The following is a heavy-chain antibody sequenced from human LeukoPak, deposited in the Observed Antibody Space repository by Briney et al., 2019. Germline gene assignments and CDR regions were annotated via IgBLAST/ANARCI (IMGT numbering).Heavy chain of an antibody. Sequence: ASVKVSCKASAYTFTDYYIHWVRQAPGQGLEWMGWIKPNTASTNYAQKFQGRLTLTRDTSISTAYMELSRLRSDDTAVYYCAVRTMVRGVYGPRSDAFDIWGQGTMVTVSS. CDR2: IKPNTAST. V-gene: IGHV1-2*02. D-gene: IGHD3-10*01. J-gene: IGHJ3*02. CDR1: AYTFTDYY. CDR3: AVRTMVRGVYGPRSDAFDI.